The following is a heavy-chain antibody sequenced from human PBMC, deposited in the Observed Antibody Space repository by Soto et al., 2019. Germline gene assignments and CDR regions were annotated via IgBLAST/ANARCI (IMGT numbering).Heavy chain of an antibody. CDR3: AKDYSSVWSRGIDV. D-gene: IGHD6-19*01. CDR1: GFTFSNHA. Sequence: GGSLRLSCAATGFTFSNHAMSWVRRAAGKGLEWVSGISDAGERTYYADSVRGRFTVSRDNSKDTLYLQMNTLRAEDTAVYYCAKDYSSVWSRGIDVWGQGILVTVSS. CDR2: ISDAGERT. V-gene: IGHV3-23*01. J-gene: IGHJ4*02.